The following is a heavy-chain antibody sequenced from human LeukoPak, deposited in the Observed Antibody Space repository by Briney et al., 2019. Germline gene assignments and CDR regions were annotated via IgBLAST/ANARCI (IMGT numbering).Heavy chain of an antibody. CDR2: IRYDGSNK. CDR1: GFTFTTYG. D-gene: IGHD1/OR15-1a*01. J-gene: IGHJ4*02. V-gene: IGHV3-30*02. CDR3: ARNWNNYFDY. Sequence: GGSLRLSCAASGFTFTTYGMHWVRQAPGKGLEWVSFIRYDGSNKYCIDSVKGRFTTSRDNSKNTLYLQMNSLRVEDTAVYYCARNWNNYFDYWGQGTLVTVSA.